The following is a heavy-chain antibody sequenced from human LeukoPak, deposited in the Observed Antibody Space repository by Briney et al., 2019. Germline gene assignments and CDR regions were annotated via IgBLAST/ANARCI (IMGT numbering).Heavy chain of an antibody. CDR3: ARDSDYYGSGSPFDH. Sequence: SETLSLTCTVSGGPISSPNHFWGWVRQPPGKGLEWIGSVYYGGSTYSNPSLKSRVTMSADTSKNQFSLKLSSVTAADTAVYYCARDSDYYGSGSPFDHWGQGSLVTVSS. CDR1: GGPISSPNHF. CDR2: VYYGGST. J-gene: IGHJ4*02. D-gene: IGHD3-10*01. V-gene: IGHV4-39*07.